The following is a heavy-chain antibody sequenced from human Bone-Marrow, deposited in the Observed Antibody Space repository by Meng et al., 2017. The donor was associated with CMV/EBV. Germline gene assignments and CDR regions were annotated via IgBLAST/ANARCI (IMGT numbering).Heavy chain of an antibody. Sequence: QVRLVQCGAGVEKRWSLVKGSCKASGGTFSSYAISWVRQAPGQGLEWMGGIIPIFGTANYAQKFQGRVTITADESTSTAYMELSSLRSEDTAVYYCARGEGLLGDWFDPWGQGTLVTVSS. V-gene: IGHV1-69*12. CDR1: GGTFSSYA. CDR2: IIPIFGTA. CDR3: ARGEGLLGDWFDP. J-gene: IGHJ5*02. D-gene: IGHD2-8*02.